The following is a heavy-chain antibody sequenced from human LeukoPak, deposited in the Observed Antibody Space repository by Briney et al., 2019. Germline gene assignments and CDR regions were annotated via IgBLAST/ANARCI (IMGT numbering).Heavy chain of an antibody. Sequence: ASVKVSCKASGYTFTSYDINWVRQATGQGLEWMGWMNPNSGNTGYAQKFQGRVTITRNTSISTAYMELSSLRSEDTAVYYCATVPYYYDSSGYWGQGTLVTVSS. D-gene: IGHD3-22*01. V-gene: IGHV1-8*03. CDR2: MNPNSGNT. CDR1: GYTFTSYD. J-gene: IGHJ4*02. CDR3: ATVPYYYDSSGY.